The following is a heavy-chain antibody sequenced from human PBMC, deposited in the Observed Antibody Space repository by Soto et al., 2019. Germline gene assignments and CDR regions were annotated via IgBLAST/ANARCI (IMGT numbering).Heavy chain of an antibody. CDR3: ATAWGGIDPRDAFDI. D-gene: IGHD3-16*01. V-gene: IGHV3-53*02. CDR2: IYSGGST. Sequence: EVQLVETGGGLIQPGGSLRLSCEASGFTVSSNYMSWVRQAPGKGLEWVSVIYSGGSTYYADSVKGRFTISRDNSKNTLYLKMNSLRAEDAAVYYCATAWGGIDPRDAFDIWGQGTMVTVSS. J-gene: IGHJ3*02. CDR1: GFTVSSNY.